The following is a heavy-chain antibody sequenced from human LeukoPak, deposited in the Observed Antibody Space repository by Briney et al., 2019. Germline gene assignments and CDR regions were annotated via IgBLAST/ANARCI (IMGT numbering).Heavy chain of an antibody. CDR3: GKRAHSGSYYAAFDI. D-gene: IGHD1-26*01. Sequence: GGSLRLSCAASGFTFSIYAMSWVRQAPGKGLEWVSAISASGGSTYYADSVRGRFTISRDNSENTLYLQMNSLRAEDTAVYYCGKRAHSGSYYAAFDIWGQGTTVTVSS. V-gene: IGHV3-23*01. J-gene: IGHJ3*02. CDR2: ISASGGST. CDR1: GFTFSIYA.